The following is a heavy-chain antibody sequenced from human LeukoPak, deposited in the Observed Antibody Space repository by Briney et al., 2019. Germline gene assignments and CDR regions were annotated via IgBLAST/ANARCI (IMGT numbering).Heavy chain of an antibody. CDR3: ARGPYNWNTVVGSGFDP. J-gene: IGHJ5*02. Sequence: SETLSLTCTVSGGSIKNDGYSWSWIRQSPEKGLVWLGYVYDSGNIYYNPSLQSRATLSVEVSKNHFSLELRSVTAADTAVYYCARGPYNWNTVVGSGFDPWGQGTLVIVCS. V-gene: IGHV4-30-4*07. CDR1: GGSIKNDGYS. CDR2: VYDSGNI. D-gene: IGHD1-20*01.